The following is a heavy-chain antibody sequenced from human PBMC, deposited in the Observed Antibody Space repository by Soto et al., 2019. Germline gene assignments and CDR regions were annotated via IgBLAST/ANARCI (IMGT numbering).Heavy chain of an antibody. Sequence: QVQLVQSGAEVKKPGASVKVSCKASGYTFTSYGISWVRQAPGQGLEWMGWISAYNGNTNYAQKLQGRVTMTTDTSTSTAYMELRSLGSDDTAVYYCARSRYYYGSGSYCDYWGQGTLVTVSS. CDR3: ARSRYYYGSGSYCDY. CDR2: ISAYNGNT. CDR1: GYTFTSYG. D-gene: IGHD3-10*01. V-gene: IGHV1-18*01. J-gene: IGHJ4*02.